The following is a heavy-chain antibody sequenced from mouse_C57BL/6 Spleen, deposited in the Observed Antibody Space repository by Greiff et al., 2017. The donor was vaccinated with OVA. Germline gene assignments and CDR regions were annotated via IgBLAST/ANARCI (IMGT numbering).Heavy chain of an antibody. CDR3: ARADRSNYFDY. J-gene: IGHJ2*01. Sequence: EVQLQQSGPVLVKPGASVKMSCKASGYTFTDYYMNWVKQSHGKSLEWIGVINPYNGGTNYNQKFKGKATLTVDKSSSTAYMELISLTSEDSAVYYCARADRSNYFDYWGQGTTLTVSS. CDR1: GYTFTDYY. CDR2: INPYNGGT. V-gene: IGHV1-19*01. D-gene: IGHD1-1*01.